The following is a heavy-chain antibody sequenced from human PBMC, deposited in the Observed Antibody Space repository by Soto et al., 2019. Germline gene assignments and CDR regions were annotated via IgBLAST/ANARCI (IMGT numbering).Heavy chain of an antibody. CDR1: GFTFSLHI. J-gene: IGHJ6*02. D-gene: IGHD3-9*01. CDR3: ARDSDIYYGMDV. Sequence: GGSLRLSCAASGFTFSLHIMNWVRRAPGKGLEWVSYISITSSARYYADSVSGRFTISRDNVKYSLYLQMNSLTDEDTAVYYCARDSDIYYGMDVWGQGTTVTVSS. V-gene: IGHV3-48*02. CDR2: ISITSSAR.